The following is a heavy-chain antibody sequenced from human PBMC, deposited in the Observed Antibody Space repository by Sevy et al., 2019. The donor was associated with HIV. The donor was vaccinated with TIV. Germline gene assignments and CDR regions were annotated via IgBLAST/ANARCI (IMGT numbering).Heavy chain of an antibody. CDR3: ASVDPRGRAFDI. CDR1: GFTFSDHY. V-gene: IGHV3-72*01. J-gene: IGHJ3*02. CDR2: TRNKANSYTT. D-gene: IGHD2-21*01. Sequence: GGSLRLSCAASGFTFSDHYMDWVRQAPGKGLEWVGRTRNKANSYTTEYAASVKGRFTISRDDSKNSLYLQMNSLKTEDTALYYCASVDPRGRAFDIWGQGTMVTVSS.